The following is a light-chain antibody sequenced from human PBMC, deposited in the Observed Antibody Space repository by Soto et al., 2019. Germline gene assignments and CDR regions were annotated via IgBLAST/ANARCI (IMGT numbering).Light chain of an antibody. CDR3: QQYNSYST. V-gene: IGKV1-5*03. CDR1: QSISSW. Sequence: DIQMTQSPSTLSASVGDRVTITCRASQSISSWLAWYQQKPGKAPKLLIYKASSLESGVPSRFSGSGSGTEFTLTISSLQPDDFATYYCQQYNSYSTFGQEPKVDIK. J-gene: IGKJ1*01. CDR2: KAS.